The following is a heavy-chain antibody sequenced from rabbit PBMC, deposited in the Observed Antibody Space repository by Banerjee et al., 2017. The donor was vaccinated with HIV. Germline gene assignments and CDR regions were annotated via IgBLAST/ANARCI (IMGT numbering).Heavy chain of an antibody. Sequence: QLKETGGGLVQPGGSLTLSCEASGFDFSSSYWMCWVRQAPGKGLEWIGTIYAGSGSTDYASWVNGRFSISSDNAQNTVDLQMNSLTAADTATYFCARAGSSYSPELWGPGTLVTVS. V-gene: IGHV1S7*01. CDR2: IYAGSGST. J-gene: IGHJ4*01. CDR3: ARAGSSYSPEL. CDR1: GFDFSSSYW. D-gene: IGHD8-1*01.